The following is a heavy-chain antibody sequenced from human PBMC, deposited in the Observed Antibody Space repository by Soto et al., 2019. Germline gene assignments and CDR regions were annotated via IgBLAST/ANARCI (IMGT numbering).Heavy chain of an antibody. CDR3: ARDRPSIDAFDL. Sequence: PSETLSLTCAVSGVSITNGDWWSWVRQPPGKGLEWIGEIYHSGSTKYNPSLESRATISVDKSTNQFSLRLDSVTAADTAFYYCARDRPSIDAFDLWGQRTMVTVSS. V-gene: IGHV4-4*02. J-gene: IGHJ3*01. CDR1: GVSITNGDW. CDR2: IYHSGST.